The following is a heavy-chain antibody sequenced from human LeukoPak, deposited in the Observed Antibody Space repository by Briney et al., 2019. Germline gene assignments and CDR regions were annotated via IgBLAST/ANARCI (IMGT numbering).Heavy chain of an antibody. D-gene: IGHD3-22*01. CDR1: GFTFSSYS. CDR2: ISSSSSYI. J-gene: IGHJ4*02. Sequence: GGSLRLSCAASGFTFSSYSMNWVRQAPGKGLEWVSSISSSSSYIYYADSVKGRFTISRDNAKNSLYLQMNSLRAEDTAVYYCASGKPGDSSGYYSYYFDYWGQGTLVTVSS. CDR3: ASGKPGDSSGYYSYYFDY. V-gene: IGHV3-21*01.